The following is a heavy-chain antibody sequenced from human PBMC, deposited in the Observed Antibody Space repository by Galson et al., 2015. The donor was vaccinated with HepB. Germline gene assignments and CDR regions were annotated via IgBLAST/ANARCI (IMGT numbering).Heavy chain of an antibody. CDR3: TQGLLTVEAFDY. D-gene: IGHD2-15*01. J-gene: IGHJ4*02. Sequence: SLRLSCAASGFTFSNAWMNWVRQAPGKGLEWVGRIKSKTDGGTTDYAAPVKGRFTISRDDSKNTLYLQMNSLKTEDTALYYCTQGLLTVEAFDYWGQGTLVTVSS. V-gene: IGHV3-15*07. CDR1: GFTFSNAW. CDR2: IKSKTDGGTT.